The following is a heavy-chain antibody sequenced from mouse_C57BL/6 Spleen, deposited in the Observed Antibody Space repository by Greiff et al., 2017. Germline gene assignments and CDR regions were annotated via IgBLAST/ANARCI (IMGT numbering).Heavy chain of an antibody. V-gene: IGHV14-2*01. CDR1: GFNFNDYY. CDR3: APCGNCGCVGV. CDR2: IDPEDGGT. Sequence: VQLKEPGAELVKPGASVKLSCTASGFNFNDYYMHWVKQRPEQGLEWIGRIDPEDGGTKNAPKFQGKATLTADTSSNTAYLQLSSLTSEDTAVYYCAPCGNCGCVGVWGTGATVTVAS. D-gene: IGHD2-1*01. J-gene: IGHJ1*03.